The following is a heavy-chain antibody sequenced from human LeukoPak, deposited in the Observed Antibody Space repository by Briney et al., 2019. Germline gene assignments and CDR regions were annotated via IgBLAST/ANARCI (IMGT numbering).Heavy chain of an antibody. CDR2: ISGSGGST. Sequence: PGGSLRLSCAASGFTFSSYAMSWVRQAPGKGLEWVSAISGSGGSTYYADSVKGRFTISRDNSKNTLYLQMNSLRAEDTAVYYCAKGEWLFDCSGGSCYYGPAFDYWGQGTLVTVSS. J-gene: IGHJ4*02. V-gene: IGHV3-23*01. D-gene: IGHD2-15*01. CDR1: GFTFSSYA. CDR3: AKGEWLFDCSGGSCYYGPAFDY.